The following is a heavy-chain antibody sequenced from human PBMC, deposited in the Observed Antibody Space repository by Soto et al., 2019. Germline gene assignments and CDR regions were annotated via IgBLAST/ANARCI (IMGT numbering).Heavy chain of an antibody. CDR1: GYTFTSYG. CDR2: ISAYNGNT. D-gene: IGHD3-3*01. V-gene: IGHV1-18*01. Sequence: QVQLVQSGAEVKKPGASAKVSCKASGYTFTSYGISWVRQAPGQGLEWMGWISAYNGNTNYAQKLQGRVTMTTDTSTSTAYMELRSLRSDDTAVYYCARESKYYDFWSGSTGMDVWGQGTTVTVSS. J-gene: IGHJ6*02. CDR3: ARESKYYDFWSGSTGMDV.